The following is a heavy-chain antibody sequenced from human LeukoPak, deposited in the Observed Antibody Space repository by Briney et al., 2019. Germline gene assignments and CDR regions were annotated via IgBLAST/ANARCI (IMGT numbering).Heavy chain of an antibody. Sequence: PSETLSLTCAVFGGSISSSYWWSWVRQPPGKGLEWIGEVYHSGSTNYSPSLKSRVTLSVDKSKNQFSLRLSSVTAADTAVYYCAGAYCGGDCYSGRTFDIWGQGTMVTVSS. D-gene: IGHD2-21*02. CDR2: VYHSGST. V-gene: IGHV4-4*02. CDR3: AGAYCGGDCYSGRTFDI. CDR1: GGSISSSYW. J-gene: IGHJ3*02.